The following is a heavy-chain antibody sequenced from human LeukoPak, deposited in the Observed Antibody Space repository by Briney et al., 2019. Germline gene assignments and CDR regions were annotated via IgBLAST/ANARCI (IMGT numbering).Heavy chain of an antibody. CDR2: IYTSGST. CDR1: GGSISSYY. D-gene: IGHD2-15*01. Sequence: SETLSLTCTVSGGSISSYYWSWIRQPAGKGLEWIGRIYTSGSTNYNPSLKSRVTMSVDTSKNQFSLKLSSVTAADTAVYYCARVRMCGSWQLYYYFDYWGQGTLVTVSS. V-gene: IGHV4-4*07. CDR3: ARVRMCGSWQLYYYFDY. J-gene: IGHJ4*02.